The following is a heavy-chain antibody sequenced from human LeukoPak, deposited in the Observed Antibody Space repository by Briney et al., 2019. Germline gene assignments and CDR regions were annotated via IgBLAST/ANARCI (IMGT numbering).Heavy chain of an antibody. V-gene: IGHV3-64D*06. CDR3: VKDLDGVYYYFGMDV. Sequence: GALRLSCSASGFTFSSYAMHWVRQAPGKGLEYVSGISGNGDNTYYADSVKGRFTISRENSKNTVYLQMSSLRVEDTAVYYCVKDLDGVYYYFGMDVWGQGTTVTVSS. CDR1: GFTFSSYA. D-gene: IGHD2-8*01. CDR2: ISGNGDNT. J-gene: IGHJ6*02.